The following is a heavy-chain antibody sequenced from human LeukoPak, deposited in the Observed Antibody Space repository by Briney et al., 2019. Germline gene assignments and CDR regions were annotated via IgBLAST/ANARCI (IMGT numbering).Heavy chain of an antibody. Sequence: SETLALTCALYGGSFTGYYWRWIRQPPGKGLEWIGEINHSGSTNYNPSLKSRVTMSVDTSKNHLSLKLSSVTAADTAVYYCAREASGYSYGYGEHWGQGTLVTVSS. CDR3: AREASGYSYGYGEH. CDR1: GGSFTGYY. CDR2: INHSGST. J-gene: IGHJ4*02. D-gene: IGHD5-18*01. V-gene: IGHV4-34*01.